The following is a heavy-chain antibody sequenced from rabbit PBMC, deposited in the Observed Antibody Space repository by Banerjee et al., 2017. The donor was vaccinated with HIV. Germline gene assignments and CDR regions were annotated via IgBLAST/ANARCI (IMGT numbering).Heavy chain of an antibody. CDR1: GFSFSSGLP. V-gene: IGHV1S40*01. CDR2: VDTGDGTA. Sequence: VESGGGLVKPGASLTLTCKASGFSFSSGLPMCWVRQAPGKGLEWIASVDTGDGTAYYASWAKGRFTVSKISSTTVTLQMTSLTAADTATYFCARSFNLWGPGTLVTVS. J-gene: IGHJ4*01. CDR3: ARSFNL.